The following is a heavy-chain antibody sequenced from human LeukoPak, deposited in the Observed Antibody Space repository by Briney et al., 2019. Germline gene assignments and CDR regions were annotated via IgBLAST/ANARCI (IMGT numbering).Heavy chain of an antibody. V-gene: IGHV4-59*01. D-gene: IGHD4-11*01. Sequence: SETLSLTCTVSGGSISYYYWSWIRQPPGKGLGWIGYIYYSGSTNYNPSLKSRVTISLDTSKNQFSLKLSSGTAADTAVYYCARGYSNYDYWGQGTLVTVSS. CDR1: GGSISYYY. J-gene: IGHJ4*02. CDR2: IYYSGST. CDR3: ARGYSNYDY.